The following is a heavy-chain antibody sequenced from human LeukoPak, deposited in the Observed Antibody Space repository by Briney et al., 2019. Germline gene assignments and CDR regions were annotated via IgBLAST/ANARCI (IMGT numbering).Heavy chain of an antibody. CDR1: GGSFSGYY. D-gene: IGHD5-12*01. J-gene: IGHJ4*02. Sequence: SETLSLTCAVYGGSFSGYYWSWIRQPPGKGLEWIGEINHSGSTNYNPSLKSRVTISVDTSKNQFSLKLSSVTAADTAVYYCARGRLGPVATGGFDYWGQGTLVTVSS. CDR2: INHSGST. V-gene: IGHV4-34*01. CDR3: ARGRLGPVATGGFDY.